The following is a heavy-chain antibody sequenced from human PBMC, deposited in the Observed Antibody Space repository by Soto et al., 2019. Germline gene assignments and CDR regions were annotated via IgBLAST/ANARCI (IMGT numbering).Heavy chain of an antibody. CDR2: ISGRTGDT. V-gene: IGHV3-23*01. J-gene: IGHJ4*02. Sequence: GVSLRLSCEASGLNFTKHPMIWVRQGPGKGLEWVEAISGRTGDTAYADSVRGRFTLSRDSSTYTMFLQMNSLRAEDTAVYYCGVQYDYWGQGTLVTVSS. CDR1: GLNFTKHP. CDR3: GVQYDY.